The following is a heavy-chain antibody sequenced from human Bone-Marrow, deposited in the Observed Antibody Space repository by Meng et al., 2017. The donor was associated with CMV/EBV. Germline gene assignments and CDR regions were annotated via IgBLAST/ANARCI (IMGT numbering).Heavy chain of an antibody. V-gene: IGHV3-21*01. J-gene: IGHJ4*02. CDR3: ARDPSTIFGVKYPYYFDY. Sequence: GESLKISCAASGFTFSSYSMNWVRQAPGKGLEWVSSISSSSSYIYYADSVKGRFTISRDNAKNSLYLQMNSLRAEDTAVYYCARDPSTIFGVKYPYYFDYWDQGTLVTVSS. CDR2: ISSSSSYI. D-gene: IGHD3-3*01. CDR1: GFTFSSYS.